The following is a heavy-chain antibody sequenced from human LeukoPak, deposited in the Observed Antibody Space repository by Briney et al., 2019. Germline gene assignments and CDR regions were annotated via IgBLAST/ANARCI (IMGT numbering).Heavy chain of an antibody. CDR2: IYSGGST. V-gene: IGHV3-66*01. D-gene: IGHD4-17*01. CDR1: GFTVSSNY. Sequence: GGSLRLSCAASGFTVSSNYMSWVRQAPGKGLEWVSVIYSGGSTYYADSVKGRFTISRDNSKNTLYLQMNSLRAEDTAVYYCARVRGDYAYYFDYRGQGTLVTVSS. CDR3: ARVRGDYAYYFDY. J-gene: IGHJ4*02.